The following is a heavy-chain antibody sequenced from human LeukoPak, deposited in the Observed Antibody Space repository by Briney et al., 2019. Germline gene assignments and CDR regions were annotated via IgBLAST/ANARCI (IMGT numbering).Heavy chain of an antibody. J-gene: IGHJ4*02. CDR1: CASIRSYY. CDR3: ARDTRSYDSSGYYFVDF. D-gene: IGHD3-22*01. Sequence: SETQSLTCTVACASIRSYYWKCPRQPPGKGLEWIGYINYSGSTNSNPSLKSRATISMDTSKHHCSLKLSYVTAADTAVYYCARDTRSYDSSGYYFVDFWGQGTLVTVSS. V-gene: IGHV4-59*01. CDR2: INYSGST.